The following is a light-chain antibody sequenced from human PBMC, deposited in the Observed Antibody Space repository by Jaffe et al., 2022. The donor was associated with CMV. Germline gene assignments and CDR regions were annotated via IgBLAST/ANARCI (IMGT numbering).Light chain of an antibody. V-gene: IGKV3-11*01. J-gene: IGKJ4*01. CDR2: GAS. CDR3: QQRRNWPLT. CDR1: QSVGSY. Sequence: DIVLTQSPATLSLSPGERATLSCRASQSVGSYLAWFQQKPGQAPRLLIYGASNRATGIPARFSGSGSGTDFTLTISSLEPEDFAVYYCQQRRNWPLTFGGGTKVEIK.